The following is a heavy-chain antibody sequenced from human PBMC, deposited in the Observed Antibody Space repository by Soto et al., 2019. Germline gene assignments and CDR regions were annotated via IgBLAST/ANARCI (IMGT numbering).Heavy chain of an antibody. CDR3: ARHDDLYSNFDY. CDR1: GGSISSGDYC. CDR2: IAYSGDT. Sequence: SSETLSLTCTVSGGSISSGDYCWDRIRQPPGKRLEWIGSIAYSGDTYYSPSLKSRVTISVDTSKNQLSLRLSSVTATDTAVCYCARHDDLYSNFDYWGQGTLVTVSS. J-gene: IGHJ4*02. V-gene: IGHV4-39*01. D-gene: IGHD4-4*01.